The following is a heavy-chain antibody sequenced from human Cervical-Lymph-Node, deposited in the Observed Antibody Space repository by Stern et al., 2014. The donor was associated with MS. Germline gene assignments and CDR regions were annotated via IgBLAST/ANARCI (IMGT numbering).Heavy chain of an antibody. CDR1: GGTFSNYA. Sequence: QVQLVQSGTEVKKPGSSVKVSCKASGGTFSNYAISWVRQAPGQGLEWMGGIIPIFGTANYAQKFQGRVSITADESASTAYMELSSLRSEDTAVYYCATHVGLSSGWYRYWGQGTLVTVSS. CDR3: ATHVGLSSGWYRY. J-gene: IGHJ4*02. CDR2: IIPIFGTA. V-gene: IGHV1-69*01. D-gene: IGHD6-19*01.